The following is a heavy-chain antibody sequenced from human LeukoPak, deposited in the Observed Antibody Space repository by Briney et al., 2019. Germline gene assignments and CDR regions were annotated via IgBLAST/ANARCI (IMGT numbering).Heavy chain of an antibody. CDR1: GFTFSNDV. J-gene: IGHJ4*02. Sequence: GGSLRLSCAASGFTFSNDVMSWVRQAPGKGPEWVSSIDGDGGGTDYADSVRGRFTISRDNFKNTSYLQMNSLRADDTAVYYCARRIGGTKDYWGQGAQVTVSS. D-gene: IGHD3-3*01. V-gene: IGHV3-23*01. CDR2: IDGDGGGT. CDR3: ARRIGGTKDY.